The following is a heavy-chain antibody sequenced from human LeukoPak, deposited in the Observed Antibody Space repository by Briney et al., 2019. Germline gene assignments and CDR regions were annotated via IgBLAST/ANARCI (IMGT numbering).Heavy chain of an antibody. CDR3: AREGAELRFLEWLLSYYYYGMDV. Sequence: PGGSLRLSCAASGFTFNHYAMNWVRQAPGKGLEWVAVISYDGSNKYYADSVKGRFTISRDNSKNTLYLQMNSLRAEDTAVYYCAREGAELRFLEWLLSYYYYGMDVWGQGTTVTVSS. V-gene: IGHV3-30-3*01. CDR2: ISYDGSNK. CDR1: GFTFNHYA. D-gene: IGHD3-3*01. J-gene: IGHJ6*02.